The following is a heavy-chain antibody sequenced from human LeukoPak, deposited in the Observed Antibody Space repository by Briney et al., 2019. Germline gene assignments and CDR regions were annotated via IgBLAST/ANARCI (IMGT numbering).Heavy chain of an antibody. J-gene: IGHJ5*02. CDR2: IYYSGST. Sequence: SGTLSLTCAVYGGSFSGYYWSWIRQPPGKGLEWIGYIYYSGSTNYNPSLKSRVTISVDTSKNQFSLKLSSVTAADTAVYYCARAGGSYYPIMYNWFDPWGQGTLVTVSS. CDR3: ARAGGSYYPIMYNWFDP. CDR1: GGSFSGYY. V-gene: IGHV4-59*01. D-gene: IGHD3-10*01.